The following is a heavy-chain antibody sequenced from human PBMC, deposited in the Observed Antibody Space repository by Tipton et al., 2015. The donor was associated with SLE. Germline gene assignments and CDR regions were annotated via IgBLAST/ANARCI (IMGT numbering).Heavy chain of an antibody. V-gene: IGHV3-NL1*01. CDR2: IYSGGNT. CDR1: GFPFSNFG. CDR3: LRGTLIRRHEYIGGGYSSAWSFPNDY. Sequence: SLRLSCTTSGFPFSNFGMHWVRQAPGKGLEWVSVIYSGGNTYYADSVKGRFTISRDNSKNTLYLQMNSLRTEDTAVYYCLRGTLIRRHEYIGGGYSSAWSFPNDYWGQGTLVTVSS. J-gene: IGHJ4*02. D-gene: IGHD6-13*01.